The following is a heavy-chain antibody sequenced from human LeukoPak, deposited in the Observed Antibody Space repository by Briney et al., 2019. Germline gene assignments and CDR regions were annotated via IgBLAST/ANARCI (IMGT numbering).Heavy chain of an antibody. D-gene: IGHD6-13*01. CDR2: IDTDGTIT. CDR3: AKASIAAAGGYFQH. CDR1: GFTFSTYW. Sequence: PGGSLRLSCATSGFTFSTYWMHWVRQAPGKGLVWVSRIDTDGTITTYADSVKGRVTISRDKSKNTLFLQMNSLRAEDTAVYYSAKASIAAAGGYFQHWGQGTLVTVSS. V-gene: IGHV3-74*01. J-gene: IGHJ1*01.